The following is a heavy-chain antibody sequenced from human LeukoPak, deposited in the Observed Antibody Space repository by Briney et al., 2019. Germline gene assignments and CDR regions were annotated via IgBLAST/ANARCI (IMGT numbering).Heavy chain of an antibody. D-gene: IGHD3-3*01. CDR1: GYTFTGYY. V-gene: IGHV1-2*06. J-gene: IGHJ4*02. Sequence: ASVKVSCKASGYTFTGYYMHWVRQAPGQGLEWMGRINPNSGGTNYAQKFQGRVTMTRDTSISTAYMELSRLRSDDTAVYYCARVITISGVVDYWGQGTLVTVSS. CDR2: INPNSGGT. CDR3: ARVITISGVVDY.